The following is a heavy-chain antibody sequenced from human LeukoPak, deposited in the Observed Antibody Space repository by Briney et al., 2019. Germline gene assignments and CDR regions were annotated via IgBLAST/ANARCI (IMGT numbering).Heavy chain of an antibody. CDR1: GYTISGYY. CDR3: ARGRGGATTGFDH. D-gene: IGHD1-26*01. CDR2: INSNSGAR. Sequence: GASVQVSCKASGYTISGYYMHWVRQAPGQGIESMGWINSNSGARNYAPKFQGRVTFSRECSISTAYMGLRSLRPEDTVIYYCARGRGGATTGFDHWGQGTLVTVSS. J-gene: IGHJ4*02. V-gene: IGHV1-2*01.